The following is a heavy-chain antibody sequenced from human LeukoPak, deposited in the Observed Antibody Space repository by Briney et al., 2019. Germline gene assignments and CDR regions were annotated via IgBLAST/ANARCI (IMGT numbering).Heavy chain of an antibody. V-gene: IGHV1-2*02. J-gene: IGHJ5*02. D-gene: IGHD2-2*01. Sequence: ASVKVSCKASGYTFTGYYMHWVRQAPGRGLEWMGWINPNSGATKYAQKFQGRVTMTRDTSISIAYMEVSRLRFDDTAVYYCARDGGWYQLLWWFDPWGQGTLVTVPS. CDR1: GYTFTGYY. CDR3: ARDGGWYQLLWWFDP. CDR2: INPNSGAT.